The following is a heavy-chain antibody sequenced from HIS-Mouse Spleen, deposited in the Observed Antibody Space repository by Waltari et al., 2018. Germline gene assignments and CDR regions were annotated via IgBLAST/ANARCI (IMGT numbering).Heavy chain of an antibody. CDR1: GGSISSYY. J-gene: IGHJ6*02. D-gene: IGHD6-13*01. Sequence: QVQLQESGPGLVKPSETLSLTCTVSGGSISSYYWSWIRQPAGKGLEWIGRIYTSGSTNYNPSLKSRVTMSVDTSKNQFSLKLSSVTAADTAVYYCAREKSSSWYSYYYYGMDVWGQGTTVTVSS. V-gene: IGHV4-4*07. CDR3: AREKSSSWYSYYYYGMDV. CDR2: IYTSGST.